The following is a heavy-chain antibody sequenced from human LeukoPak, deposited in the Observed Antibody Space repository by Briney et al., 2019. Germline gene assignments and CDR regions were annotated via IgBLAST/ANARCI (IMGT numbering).Heavy chain of an antibody. Sequence: SETLSLTCTVSGGSISSSYYWGWIRQPPGKGLEWIGSIYYSGSTYYNPSLKSRVTISVDTSKNQFSLKLSSVTAADTAVYYCARLKIVVVVAATPHWFDPWGQGTLVTVSS. CDR2: IYYSGST. CDR3: ARLKIVVVVAATPHWFDP. D-gene: IGHD2-15*01. CDR1: GGSISSSYY. J-gene: IGHJ5*02. V-gene: IGHV4-39*01.